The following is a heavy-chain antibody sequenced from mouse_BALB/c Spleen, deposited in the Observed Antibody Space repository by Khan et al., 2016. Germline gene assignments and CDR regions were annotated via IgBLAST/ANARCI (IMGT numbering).Heavy chain of an antibody. CDR2: IEPENGDI. Sequence: EVQLQESGAELVRSGALVKLSCTSSGFNIKDYYIHWVRQRPEQGLEWIGWIEPENGDIENAPKFQGKATMTAHTSSYKAYLPSSSLTLEDSAVYDWNAGYGNYDALAYWGQGTAVTVSS. J-gene: IGHJ4*01. V-gene: IGHV14-4*02. CDR1: GFNIKDYY. CDR3: NAGYGNYDALAY. D-gene: IGHD2-1*01.